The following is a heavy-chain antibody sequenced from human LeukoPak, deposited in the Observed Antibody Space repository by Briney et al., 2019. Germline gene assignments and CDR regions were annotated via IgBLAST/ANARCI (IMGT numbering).Heavy chain of an antibody. V-gene: IGHV3-23*01. CDR2: ISGSGGST. CDR1: GFTFSTYD. CDR3: AKETTYCSGGSCYYEFDY. Sequence: PGGSLRLSCAASGFTFSTYDMNWVRQAPGKGLEWVSAISGSGGSTYYADSVKGRFTISSDNSKNTLYLQMNSLRAEDTAVYYCAKETTYCSGGSCYYEFDYWGQGTLVTVSS. D-gene: IGHD2-15*01. J-gene: IGHJ4*02.